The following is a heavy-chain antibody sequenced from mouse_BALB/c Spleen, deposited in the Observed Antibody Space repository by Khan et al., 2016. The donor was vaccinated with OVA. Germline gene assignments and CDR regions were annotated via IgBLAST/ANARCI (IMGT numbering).Heavy chain of an antibody. CDR1: GYSITSGYG. V-gene: IGHV3-2*02. CDR3: ARTARIEY. CDR2: ISYSGST. D-gene: IGHD1-2*01. Sequence: VQLKESGPGLVKPSQSLSLTCTVTGYSITSGYGWNWIRRFPGNKLEWMGYISYSGSTNYNPSLKSRISITRDTSKNQFFLQLNSVTTEDTATYYCARTARIEYWGQGTTLTVSS. J-gene: IGHJ2*01.